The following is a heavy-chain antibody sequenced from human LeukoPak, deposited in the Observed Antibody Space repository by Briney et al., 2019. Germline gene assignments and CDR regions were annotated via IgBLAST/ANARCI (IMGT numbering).Heavy chain of an antibody. Sequence: SETLSLTCTVSGGSINNYYWSWIRQPPGKGLERIGYIYYTGSTNYNPSLKSRVSISIDTSKNQFSLKLTSVTAADTAVYYCVGDYYDSGGPYYMISYWGQGTLVTVSS. J-gene: IGHJ4*02. V-gene: IGHV4-59*12. CDR3: VGDYYDSGGPYYMISY. CDR2: IYYTGST. D-gene: IGHD3-22*01. CDR1: GGSINNYY.